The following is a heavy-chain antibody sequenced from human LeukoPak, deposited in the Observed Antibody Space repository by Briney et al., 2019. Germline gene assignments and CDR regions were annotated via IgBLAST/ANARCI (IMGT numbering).Heavy chain of an antibody. CDR2: ISSSSSYI. CDR3: ARGEQLADY. J-gene: IGHJ4*02. D-gene: IGHD6-13*01. Sequence: CAXXGXTXSXXSMNWXXXAXXXGLEWVSSISSSSSYIYYADSLKGRFTISRDNAKNSLYLQMNSLRAEDTAVYYCARGEQLADYWGQGTLVTVSS. CDR1: GXTXSXXS. V-gene: IGHV3-21*01.